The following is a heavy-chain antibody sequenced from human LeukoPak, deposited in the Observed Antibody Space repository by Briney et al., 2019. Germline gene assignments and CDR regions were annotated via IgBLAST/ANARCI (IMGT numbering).Heavy chain of an antibody. CDR3: ARGPPGVGYCSGGSCSWYFDL. CDR2: IYTSGST. CDR1: GGSISSYY. V-gene: IGHV4-4*09. D-gene: IGHD2-15*01. Sequence: SETLSLTCTVSGGSISSYYWSWIRQPPGKGLEWIGYIYTSGSTNYDPSHKSRVTISVDTSKNQFSLKLSSVTAADTAVYYCARGPPGVGYCSGGSCSWYFDLWGRGTLVTVSS. J-gene: IGHJ2*01.